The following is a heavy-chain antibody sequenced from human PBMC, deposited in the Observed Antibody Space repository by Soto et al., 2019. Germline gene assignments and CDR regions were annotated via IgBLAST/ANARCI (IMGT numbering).Heavy chain of an antibody. D-gene: IGHD2-15*01. J-gene: IGHJ6*02. CDR3: AKDLYCSGGSCPPTPQSYYYYGMDV. V-gene: IGHV3-23*01. CDR1: GFTFSSYA. CDR2: ISGSGGST. Sequence: GGSLRLSCAASGFTFSSYARSWVRQAPGKGLEWVSAISGSGGSTYYADSVKGRFTISRDNSKNTLYLQMNSLRAEDTAVYYCAKDLYCSGGSCPPTPQSYYYYGMDVWGQGTTVTVSS.